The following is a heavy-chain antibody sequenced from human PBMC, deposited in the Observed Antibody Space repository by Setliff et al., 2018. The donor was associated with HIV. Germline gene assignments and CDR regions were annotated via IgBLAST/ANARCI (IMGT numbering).Heavy chain of an antibody. Sequence: SETLSRTCYVTDDPISSYYWSWVRQPAGKGLEWIGRLYVSGDTNYNPSLKSRVTMSLDTSKKHFSLNLKSVTAADTAVYYCALTGHRLLRGYMYVWGKGTTVTVSS. V-gene: IGHV4-4*07. CDR2: LYVSGDT. CDR1: DDPISSYY. CDR3: ALTGHRLLRGYMYV. D-gene: IGHD2-15*01. J-gene: IGHJ6*03.